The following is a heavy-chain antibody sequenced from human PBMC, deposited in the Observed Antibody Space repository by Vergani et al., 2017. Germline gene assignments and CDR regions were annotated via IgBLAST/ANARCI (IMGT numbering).Heavy chain of an antibody. J-gene: IGHJ4*02. CDR2: ISASGHDT. D-gene: IGHD3-3*01. CDR1: GFRFSTYA. V-gene: IGHV3-23*04. CDR3: ARDQRDSTIFGAHRYAY. Sequence: VHLVESGGGVVQPGRSLRLSCAASGFRFSTYAMNWVRHAQGKGLEWVSGISASGHDTSYADSVKGRFTISRDSYKNTLYLQMNSLRADDTAIYYCARDQRDSTIFGAHRYAYWGQGSLVTVSS.